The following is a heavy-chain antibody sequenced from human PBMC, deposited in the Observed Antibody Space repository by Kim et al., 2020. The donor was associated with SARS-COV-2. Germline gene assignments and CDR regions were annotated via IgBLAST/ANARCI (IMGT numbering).Heavy chain of an antibody. Sequence: ASVKVSCKASGYTFISYDINWVRQATGQGLEWMGWMNPNSGNTGYAQKFQGRVAMTRNTSISTAYMALSSLRSEDTAVYYCASAPTWNYDTRPYYFDYWGQGTLVTVSS. CDR1: GYTFISYD. D-gene: IGHD1-7*01. V-gene: IGHV1-8*01. CDR3: ASAPTWNYDTRPYYFDY. J-gene: IGHJ4*02. CDR2: MNPNSGNT.